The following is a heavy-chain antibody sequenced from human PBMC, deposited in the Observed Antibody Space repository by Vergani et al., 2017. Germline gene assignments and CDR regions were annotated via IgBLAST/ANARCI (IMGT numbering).Heavy chain of an antibody. D-gene: IGHD5-18*01. CDR3: ARVSDVDTAMAEDY. V-gene: IGHV3-21*04. CDR1: GFTFSSYS. J-gene: IGHJ4*02. Sequence: EVQLVESGGGLVKPGGSLRLSCAASGFTFSSYSMNWVRQAPGKGLEWVSSISSSSSYIYYADSVKGRFTISRDNAKNSLYLQMNSLRAEDTAVYYCARVSDVDTAMAEDYWGQGTLVTVSS. CDR2: ISSSSSYI.